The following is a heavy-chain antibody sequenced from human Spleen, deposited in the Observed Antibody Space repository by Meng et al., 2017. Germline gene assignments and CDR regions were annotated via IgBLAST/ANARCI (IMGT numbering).Heavy chain of an antibody. Sequence: QVQLVQSGAEVKKPGASVKVSCKASGYTFISYDIIWVRQVTGHGLEWMGWMNPNSGNTGYVQKLQGRVTMTRNTSISTAYMELSSLRSEDTALYYCARGTPGRSYSDYWGQGTLVTVSS. D-gene: IGHD3-10*01. J-gene: IGHJ4*02. CDR3: ARGTPGRSYSDY. CDR2: MNPNSGNT. V-gene: IGHV1-8*01. CDR1: GYTFISYD.